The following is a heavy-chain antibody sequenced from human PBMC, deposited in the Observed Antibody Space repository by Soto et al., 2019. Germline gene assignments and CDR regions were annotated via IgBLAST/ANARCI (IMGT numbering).Heavy chain of an antibody. CDR1: GDXVSSKNVA. J-gene: IGHJ4*02. Sequence: QXLSLTWAISGDXVSSKNVAWHWIRQSPSRGLEWLGRTYYRSKWSSNYEVSVKSRITISTDTSKNQFSPQLRSVPPDDTAMYYCARTGDYRVDYWGQGTLGTVSS. D-gene: IGHD7-27*01. CDR2: TYYRSKWSS. CDR3: ARTGDYRVDY. V-gene: IGHV6-1*01.